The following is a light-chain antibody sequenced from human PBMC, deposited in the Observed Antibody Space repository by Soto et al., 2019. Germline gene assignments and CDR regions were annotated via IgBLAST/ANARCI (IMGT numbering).Light chain of an antibody. J-gene: IGLJ3*02. CDR1: SSDVGGYNY. V-gene: IGLV2-14*01. CDR3: NSYTSSSTWV. CDR2: EIS. Sequence: QSALTQPASVSGSPGQSITISCTGTSSDVGGYNYVSWYQQHPGKAPKLMIYEISNRPSGVPDRFSGSRSGNAASLTSSGRQAEDESDYYCNSYTSSSTWVFGGGTKLTVL.